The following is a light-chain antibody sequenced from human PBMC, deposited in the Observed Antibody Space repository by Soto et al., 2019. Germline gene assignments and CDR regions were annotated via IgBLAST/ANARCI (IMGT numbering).Light chain of an antibody. CDR2: AAS. CDR1: QSIVTY. V-gene: IGKV1-39*01. CDR3: QQSYRTPPWT. Sequence: DIQITQSPSSLSASVGDRVTITCRASQSIVTYLNLYLQKSGKAPKPLIYAASNLQSGVPSRFSGSGSGTDFTLTISSLQPEDFATYFCQQSYRTPPWTFGQGTKGDIK. J-gene: IGKJ1*01.